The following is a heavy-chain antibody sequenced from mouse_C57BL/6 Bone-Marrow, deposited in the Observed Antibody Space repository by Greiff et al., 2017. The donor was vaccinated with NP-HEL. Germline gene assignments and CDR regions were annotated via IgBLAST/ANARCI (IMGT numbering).Heavy chain of an antibody. J-gene: IGHJ2*01. D-gene: IGHD2-4*01. CDR1: GFNIKDDY. V-gene: IGHV14-4*01. CDR3: TTSYDYDGYYFDY. Sequence: VQLQQSGAELVRPGGSVKLSCTASGFNIKDDYMDWVKQRPEQGLEGIGWIDPENGDTEYASKFQGKATITADTSSNTAYLQLSSLTSEDTAVYYCTTSYDYDGYYFDYWGQGTTLTVSS. CDR2: IDPENGDT.